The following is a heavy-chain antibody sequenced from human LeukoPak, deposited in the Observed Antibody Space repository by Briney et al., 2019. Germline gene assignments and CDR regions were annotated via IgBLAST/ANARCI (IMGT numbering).Heavy chain of an antibody. CDR2: ISSSSSYI. V-gene: IGHV3-21*01. CDR1: GFTFSSYS. Sequence: GGSLRLSCAASGFTFSSYSMNWVRQAPGKGLEWVSSISSSSSYIYYADSVKGRFTISRDNAENSLFLQMTGLRVEDTAVYYCARGGSDSSRYWVYWGQGTLVTVSS. D-gene: IGHD6-25*01. CDR3: ARGGSDSSRYWVY. J-gene: IGHJ4*02.